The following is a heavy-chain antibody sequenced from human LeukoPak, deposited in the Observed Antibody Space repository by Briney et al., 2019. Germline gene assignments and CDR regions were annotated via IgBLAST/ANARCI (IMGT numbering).Heavy chain of an antibody. J-gene: IGHJ2*01. CDR3: ARDMWAPKWYFDL. Sequence: PGGSLRLSCVVSGFTFSDFHMSWLRQAPGKGLEWISYITNSGSDIEYADSVKGRFTISWDNAKKSLYLQMNSLRDEDTAVYYCARDMWAPKWYFDLWGRGTLVTVSS. V-gene: IGHV3-11*04. D-gene: IGHD1-26*01. CDR1: GFTFSDFH. CDR2: ITNSGSDI.